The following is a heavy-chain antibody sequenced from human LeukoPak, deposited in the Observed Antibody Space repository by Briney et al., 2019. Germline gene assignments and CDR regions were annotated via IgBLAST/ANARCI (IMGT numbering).Heavy chain of an antibody. CDR1: GGSISSSSYY. J-gene: IGHJ4*02. Sequence: PSETLSLTCTVSGGSISSSSYYWGWIRQPPGKGLEWIGSIYYSGSTYYNPSLKSRVTISVDTSKNQFSLRLTSVTAADSAVYYCAIPPPRRSSGWYPLDYWGQGTLVTVSS. CDR3: AIPPPRRSSGWYPLDY. V-gene: IGHV4-39*01. CDR2: IYYSGST. D-gene: IGHD6-19*01.